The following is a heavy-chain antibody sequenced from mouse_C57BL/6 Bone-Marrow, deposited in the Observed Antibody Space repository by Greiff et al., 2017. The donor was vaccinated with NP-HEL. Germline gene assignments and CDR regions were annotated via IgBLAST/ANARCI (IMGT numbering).Heavy chain of an antibody. CDR2: IDPSDSYT. V-gene: IGHV1-59*01. J-gene: IGHJ2*01. CDR1: GYTFTSYW. CDR3: ARAGDYGSSPVYFDY. D-gene: IGHD1-1*01. Sequence: QVQLKQPGAELVRPGTSVKLSCKASGYTFTSYWMHWVKQRPGQGLEWIGVIDPSDSYTNYNQKFKGKATLTVDTSSSTAYMQLSSLTSEDSAVYYCARAGDYGSSPVYFDYWGQGTTLTVSS.